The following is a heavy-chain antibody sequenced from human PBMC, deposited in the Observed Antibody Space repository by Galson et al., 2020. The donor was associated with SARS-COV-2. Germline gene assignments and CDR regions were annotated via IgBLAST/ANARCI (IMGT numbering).Heavy chain of an antibody. D-gene: IGHD3-10*02. V-gene: IGHV3-23*01. J-gene: IGHJ5*02. CDR3: AKEGELFARSGWFDL. CDR2: IDAGGSST. Sequence: GGSLRLSCAGSKFRFRDYAMNWLRQAPATGLEWVSTIDAGGSSTYYTDSVKGRFTISRDNSKNMLYLQMDSLRAEDTAVYYCAKEGELFARSGWFDLGGSGTLVTVSS. CDR1: KFRFRDYA.